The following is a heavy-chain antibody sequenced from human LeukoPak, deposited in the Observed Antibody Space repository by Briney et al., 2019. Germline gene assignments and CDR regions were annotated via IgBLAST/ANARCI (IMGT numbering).Heavy chain of an antibody. CDR1: GFTFSSYW. CDR2: IYYSGST. CDR3: ARDRMFDY. Sequence: GSLRLSCAASGFTFSSYWMSWIRQPPGKGLEWIGYIYYSGSTNYNPSLKSRVTISVDTSKNQFSLKLSSVTAADTAVYYCARDRMFDYWGQGTLVTVSS. D-gene: IGHD2-15*01. V-gene: IGHV4-59*01. J-gene: IGHJ4*02.